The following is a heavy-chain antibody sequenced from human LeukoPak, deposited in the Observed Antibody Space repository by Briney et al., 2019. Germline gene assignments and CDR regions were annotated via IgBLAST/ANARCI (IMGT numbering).Heavy chain of an antibody. J-gene: IGHJ3*02. CDR3: ARGVYDYVWGTYRPRTFDT. Sequence: GALVKVSCKASGGTFSTYGISWVRQAPGQGPEWMGGIVPLPGTANYAQKFRDRVTITTDESTTIVYMDLSSLRSEDTAVYYCARGVYDYVWGTYRPRTFDTWGQGTMVTVSS. CDR1: GGTFSTYG. V-gene: IGHV1-69*05. CDR2: IVPLPGTA. D-gene: IGHD3-16*02.